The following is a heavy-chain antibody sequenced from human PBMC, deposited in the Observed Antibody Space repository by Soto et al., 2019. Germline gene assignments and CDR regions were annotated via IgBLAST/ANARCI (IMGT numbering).Heavy chain of an antibody. CDR2: ISYDGSNK. D-gene: IGHD1-7*01. Sequence: QVQLVESGGGVVQPGRSLRLSCAASGFTFSNYAMHWVRQPPGKGLEWVAVISYDGSNKYYADSVKGRFTISRDNSKNTLYLQMNSLRADDTAVYYCASYRGTGTSAPPSHWGQGTPVTVSS. CDR1: GFTFSNYA. V-gene: IGHV3-30-3*01. J-gene: IGHJ4*02. CDR3: ASYRGTGTSAPPSH.